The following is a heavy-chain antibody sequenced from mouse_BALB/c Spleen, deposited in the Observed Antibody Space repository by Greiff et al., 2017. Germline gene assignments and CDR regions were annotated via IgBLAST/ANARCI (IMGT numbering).Heavy chain of an antibody. D-gene: IGHD1-1*01. J-gene: IGHJ2*01. CDR3: ARALRNYFDY. CDR1: GFTFSDYG. CDR2: ISNLAYSI. Sequence: EVKLMESGGGLVQPGGSRKLSCAASGFTFSDYGMAWVRQAPGKGPEWVAFISNLAYSIYYADTVTGRFTISRENAKNTLYLEMSSLRSEDTAMYYCARALRNYFDYWGQGTTLTVSS. V-gene: IGHV5-15*02.